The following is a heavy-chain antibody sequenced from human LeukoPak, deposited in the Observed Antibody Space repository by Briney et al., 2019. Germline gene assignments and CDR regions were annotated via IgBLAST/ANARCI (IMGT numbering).Heavy chain of an antibody. J-gene: IGHJ6*03. CDR2: ISGSGGST. Sequence: PGGSLRLSCAASGFTFSSYAMSWVRQAPGKGLEWVSAISGSGGSTYYADSVKGRSTISRDNSKNTLYLQMNSLRAEDTAVYYCATAPGDLYCTNGVCYPTYYMDVWGKGTTVTVSS. D-gene: IGHD2-8*01. CDR1: GFTFSSYA. V-gene: IGHV3-23*01. CDR3: ATAPGDLYCTNGVCYPTYYMDV.